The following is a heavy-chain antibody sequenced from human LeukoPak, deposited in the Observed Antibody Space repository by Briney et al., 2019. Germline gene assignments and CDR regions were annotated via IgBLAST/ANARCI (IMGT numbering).Heavy chain of an antibody. CDR1: GYTFTGYY. J-gene: IGHJ3*02. V-gene: IGHV1-2*06. Sequence: GASVKVSCKASGYTFTGYYMHWVRQAPGQGLEWMGRINPNSGGTNYAQKFQGRVTMTRDTSISTAYMELSRLRSDDTAVYYCARVPSSGKGAFDIWGQGTMVTVSS. CDR2: INPNSGGT. CDR3: ARVPSSGKGAFDI. D-gene: IGHD3-10*01.